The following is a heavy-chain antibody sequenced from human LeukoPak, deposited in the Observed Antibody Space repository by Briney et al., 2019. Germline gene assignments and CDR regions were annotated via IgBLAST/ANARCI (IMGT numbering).Heavy chain of an antibody. D-gene: IGHD5-12*01. CDR3: ATPERGYSGYDFGS. Sequence: ASVKVSCKASGYTFTGYYMHWVRQAPGQGRKWMGWINPNSGGTNYAQKFQGRVTMTRDTSISTAYMELSRLTSDDTAVYYCATPERGYSGYDFGSWGQGTLVTVSS. V-gene: IGHV1-2*02. CDR1: GYTFTGYY. CDR2: INPNSGGT. J-gene: IGHJ4*02.